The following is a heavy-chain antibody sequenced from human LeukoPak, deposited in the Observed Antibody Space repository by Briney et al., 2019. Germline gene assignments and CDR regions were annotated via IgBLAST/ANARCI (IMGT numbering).Heavy chain of an antibody. CDR2: IYYSGST. V-gene: IGHV4-59*01. CDR3: ARLAYCGGDCYNFDY. CDR1: GGSISSYY. Sequence: SETLSLTCTVSGGSISSYYWSWIRQPAGKGLEWIGYIYYSGSTNYNPSLKSRVTISVDTSKNQFSLKLSSVTAADTAVYYCARLAYCGGDCYNFDYWGQGTLVTVSS. J-gene: IGHJ4*02. D-gene: IGHD2-21*02.